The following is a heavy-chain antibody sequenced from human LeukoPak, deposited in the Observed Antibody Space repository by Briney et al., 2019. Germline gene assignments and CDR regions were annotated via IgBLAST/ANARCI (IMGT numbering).Heavy chain of an antibody. V-gene: IGHV3-23*01. J-gene: IGHJ4*02. CDR1: GFTSSDYT. CDR3: ARDRYCVSTNCPYDC. D-gene: IGHD2-2*01. CDR2: ISVSDEST. Sequence: TGGSLRLSCAASGFTSSDYTMNLVRQSPGKGLEWVSGISVSDESTYYADSVKGRFTISRDKSNNMLYLQMNSLRAEDTAVYYCARDRYCVSTNCPYDCWGQGTPVTVSS.